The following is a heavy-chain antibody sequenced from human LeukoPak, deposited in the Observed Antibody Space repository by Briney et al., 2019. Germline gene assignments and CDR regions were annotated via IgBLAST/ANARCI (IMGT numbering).Heavy chain of an antibody. CDR2: ISNEGSTT. Sequence: GGSLRLSCAASGFTFSDYYMHWVRQGPVEGPVWVSRISNEGSTTFYADSVKGRFTISRDNAKNTLYLEMNSLRAEDTAVYYCVRDSRTGVDYWGQGTRVTVSS. J-gene: IGHJ4*02. CDR1: GFTFSDYY. D-gene: IGHD1-1*01. V-gene: IGHV3-74*01. CDR3: VRDSRTGVDY.